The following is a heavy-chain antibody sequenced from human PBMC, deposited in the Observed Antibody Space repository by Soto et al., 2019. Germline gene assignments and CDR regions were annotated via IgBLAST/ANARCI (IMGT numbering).Heavy chain of an antibody. J-gene: IGHJ4*02. CDR1: GFTLLTYA. V-gene: IGHV3-23*01. CDR2: ISDGGRFT. Sequence: SLRLSCESSGFTLLTYAMSWVRQPPGKWLEWVSGISDGGRFTYYSDSVKGRLTISRDDSKNTLYLQINNLRADDSAVYFCAKSGPTNFIDHWGPGXLVTVSS. CDR3: AKSGPTNFIDH. D-gene: IGHD1-26*01.